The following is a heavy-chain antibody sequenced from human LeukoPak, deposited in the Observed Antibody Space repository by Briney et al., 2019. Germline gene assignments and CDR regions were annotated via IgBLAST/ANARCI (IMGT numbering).Heavy chain of an antibody. J-gene: IGHJ4*02. CDR3: ARVLYLKRCFDY. D-gene: IGHD2-8*01. CDR1: GYTFTSYG. V-gene: IGHV1-18*01. CDR2: ISAYNGNT. Sequence: ASVTVSCKASGYTFTSYGISWVRQAPGQGLEWMGWISAYNGNTNYAQKLQGRVTMTTDTSTSTAYMELRSLRSDDTAVYYCARVLYLKRCFDYWGQGTLVTVSS.